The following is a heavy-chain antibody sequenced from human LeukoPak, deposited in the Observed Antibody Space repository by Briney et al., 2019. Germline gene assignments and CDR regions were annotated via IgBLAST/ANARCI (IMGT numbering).Heavy chain of an antibody. D-gene: IGHD3-10*01. CDR1: GFTFSSYW. V-gene: IGHV3-7*01. J-gene: IGHJ4*02. CDR2: IKQDGSEK. Sequence: GGSLRLSCAASGFTFSSYWMSWVRQAPGKGLEWVANIKQDGSEKYYVDSVKGRFTISRDNAKNSLYLQMNSLRAEGTAVYYCAAHYGSGSYYSDYWGQGTLVTVSS. CDR3: AAHYGSGSYYSDY.